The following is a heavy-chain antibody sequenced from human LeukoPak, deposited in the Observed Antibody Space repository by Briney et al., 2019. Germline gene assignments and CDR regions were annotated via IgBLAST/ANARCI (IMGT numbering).Heavy chain of an antibody. CDR2: IYYSGST. V-gene: IGHV4-59*08. D-gene: IGHD6-25*01. CDR3: ATCSGGYYSYYYYRDV. J-gene: IGHJ6*03. CDR1: GGSISTYY. Sequence: PSEILSLTCTVFGGSISTYYWSWIRQPPGKGLEWFGYIYYSGSTSYNPSLKSRVTISVDASNNQYSLKLTSVTDADTAVYYCATCSGGYYSYYYYRDVGGKGTTVTVS.